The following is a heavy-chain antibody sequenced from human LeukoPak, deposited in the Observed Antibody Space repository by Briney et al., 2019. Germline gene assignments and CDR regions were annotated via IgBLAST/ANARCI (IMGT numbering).Heavy chain of an antibody. CDR2: MNPNSGNT. CDR3: ASFGVIVPAASYGMDV. D-gene: IGHD2-2*01. Sequence: ASVKVSCKASGFTFTSHDINWVRQATGQGLEWLGWMNPNSGNTGYAQKFQGRVTMTRNTSISTAYMELSSLRSEDTAVYYCASFGVIVPAASYGMDVWGQGTTVTVSS. CDR1: GFTFTSHD. V-gene: IGHV1-8*01. J-gene: IGHJ6*02.